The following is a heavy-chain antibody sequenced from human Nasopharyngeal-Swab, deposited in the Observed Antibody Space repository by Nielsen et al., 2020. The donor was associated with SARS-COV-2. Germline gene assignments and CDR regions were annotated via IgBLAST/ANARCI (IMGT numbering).Heavy chain of an antibody. V-gene: IGHV3-33*05. Sequence: GESLKISCAASGFTFSSYGMHWVRQAPGKGLEWVAVISDDGSNKYYADSVKGRFTISRDNSKNTLYLQMNSLRAEDTAVYYCAKEPAMGRGRVHYYYYGMDVWGQGTTVIVSS. D-gene: IGHD3-10*01. CDR1: GFTFSSYG. CDR3: AKEPAMGRGRVHYYYYGMDV. CDR2: ISDDGSNK. J-gene: IGHJ6*02.